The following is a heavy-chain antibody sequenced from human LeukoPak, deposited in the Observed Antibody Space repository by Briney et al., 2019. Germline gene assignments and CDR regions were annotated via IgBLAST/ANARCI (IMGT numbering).Heavy chain of an antibody. V-gene: IGHV3-30-3*01. CDR2: ISYDGSNK. CDR3: ARESQYSGYAD. D-gene: IGHD5-12*01. J-gene: IGHJ4*02. CDR1: GFTFTNYA. Sequence: GGSLRLSCAASGFTFTNYAMSWVRQAPGKGLEWVAVISYDGSNKYYADSVRGRFTISRDNSKNTLYLQMNSLRAEDTAVYYCARESQYSGYADWGQGTLVTVSS.